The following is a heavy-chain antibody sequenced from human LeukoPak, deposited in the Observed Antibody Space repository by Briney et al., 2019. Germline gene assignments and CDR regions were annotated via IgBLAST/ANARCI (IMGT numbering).Heavy chain of an antibody. CDR2: VGTSGHT. J-gene: IGHJ4*02. Sequence: GGSLRLSCAASGFTLSTYDMHWVRQGPGEGLEWVAAVGTSGHTFYPDSVKGQFTIPRENARNSVYLQMNSLRAGDTAVYYCVRSFYGDHPYWGQGTLVTVSS. CDR3: VRSFYGDHPY. D-gene: IGHD4-17*01. CDR1: GFTLSTYD. V-gene: IGHV3-13*01.